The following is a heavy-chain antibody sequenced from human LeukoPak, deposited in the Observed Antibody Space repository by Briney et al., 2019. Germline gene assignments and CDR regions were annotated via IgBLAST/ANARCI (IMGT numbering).Heavy chain of an antibody. CDR3: EKKTAYEILTGYNDY. CDR2: ISGSGGST. D-gene: IGHD3-9*01. V-gene: IGHV3-23*01. J-gene: IGHJ4*02. CDR1: GFTFSSYA. Sequence: PGGSLRLSCAASGFTFSSYAMSWVRQAPGKGLEWVSSISGSGGSTYYADYVKGRFTISRDTSKNTLYLQMNSLRAEDTALYFFEKKTAYEILTGYNDYWGQGTLVTVSS.